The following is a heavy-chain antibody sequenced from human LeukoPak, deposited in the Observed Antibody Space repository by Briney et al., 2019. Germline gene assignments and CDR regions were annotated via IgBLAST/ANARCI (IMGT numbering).Heavy chain of an antibody. D-gene: IGHD1-26*01. CDR2: FDPEDGET. Sequence: GASVKVSCKVSGYTLTELSMHWVRQAPGKGLEWMGGFDPEDGETIYAQKFQGRVTMTEDTSTDTAYMELSRLTSDDTAVYYCARDRNLYSGSLASWGQGTLVTVSA. V-gene: IGHV1-24*01. CDR1: GYTLTELS. J-gene: IGHJ4*02. CDR3: ARDRNLYSGSLAS.